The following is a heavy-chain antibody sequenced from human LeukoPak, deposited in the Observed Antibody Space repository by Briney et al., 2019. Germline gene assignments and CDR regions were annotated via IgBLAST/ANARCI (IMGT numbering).Heavy chain of an antibody. CDR1: GYTFTSYG. J-gene: IGHJ4*02. D-gene: IGHD6-13*01. V-gene: IGHV1-69*05. CDR2: IIPIFGTA. CDR3: ARVGSSSWYHYFDY. Sequence: ASVKVSCKASGYTFTSYGISWVRQAPGQGLEWMGGIIPIFGTANYAQKFQGRVTITTDESTSTAYMELSSLRSEDTAVYYCARVGSSSWYHYFDYWGQGTLVTVSS.